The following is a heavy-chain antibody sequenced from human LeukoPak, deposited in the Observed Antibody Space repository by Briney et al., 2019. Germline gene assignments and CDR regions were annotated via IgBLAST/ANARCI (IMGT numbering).Heavy chain of an antibody. CDR1: GFTFSSYG. J-gene: IGHJ4*02. Sequence: GGSLRLSCAASGFTFSSYGMHWVRQAPGKGLEWVAVISYDGSNKYYADSVKGRFTISRDNSKNTLYLQMNSLRAEDTAVYYCARGIRITIFGVVTLFDYWGQGTLVTVSS. V-gene: IGHV3-30*03. D-gene: IGHD3-3*01. CDR2: ISYDGSNK. CDR3: ARGIRITIFGVVTLFDY.